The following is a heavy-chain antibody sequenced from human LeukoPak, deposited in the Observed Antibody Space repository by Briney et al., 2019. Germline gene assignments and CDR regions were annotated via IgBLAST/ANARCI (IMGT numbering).Heavy chain of an antibody. CDR2: IRSKAYGGTT. J-gene: IGHJ4*02. Sequence: GGSLRLSCTASGFTFGDYAMSWVRQAPGKGLEWVGFIRSKAYGGTTEYAASVKGRFTISRDDSKSIAYLQMNSLKTEDTAVYYCTRGKEYSGYDALDYWGQGTLVTVSS. CDR3: TRGKEYSGYDALDY. D-gene: IGHD5-12*01. V-gene: IGHV3-49*04. CDR1: GFTFGDYA.